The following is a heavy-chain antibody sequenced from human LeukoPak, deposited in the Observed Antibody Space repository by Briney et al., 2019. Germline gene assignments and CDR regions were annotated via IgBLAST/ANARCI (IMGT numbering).Heavy chain of an antibody. D-gene: IGHD2-15*01. CDR3: AKDACSGGSCYEDY. CDR2: ISGSGGST. J-gene: IGHJ4*02. Sequence: GGSLRLPCAASGFTFSSYAMSWVRQAPGKGLEWVSAISGSGGSTYYADSVKGRFTISRDNSKNTLYLQMNSLRAEDTAVYYCAKDACSGGSCYEDYWGQGTLVTVSS. V-gene: IGHV3-23*01. CDR1: GFTFSSYA.